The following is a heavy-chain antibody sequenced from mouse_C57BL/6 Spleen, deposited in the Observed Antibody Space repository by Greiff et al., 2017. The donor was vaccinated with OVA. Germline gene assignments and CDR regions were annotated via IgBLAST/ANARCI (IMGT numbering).Heavy chain of an antibody. D-gene: IGHD2-4*01. J-gene: IGHJ1*03. CDR1: GYTFTSYW. CDR3: ARSSDSLWYFDV. V-gene: IGHV1-50*01. Sequence: QVQLQQPGAELVKPGASVKLSCKASGYTFTSYWMQWVKQRPGQGLEWIGEIDPSDSYTNYNQKFKGKATLTVDTSSSTAYMQLSSLTSEDSAVYYCARSSDSLWYFDVWGTGTTVTVSS. CDR2: IDPSDSYT.